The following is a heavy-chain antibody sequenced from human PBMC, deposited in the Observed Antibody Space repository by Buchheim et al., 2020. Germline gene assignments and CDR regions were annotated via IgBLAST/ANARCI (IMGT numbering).Heavy chain of an antibody. CDR1: GCSVSSSSYH. Sequence: QLQLQESGPGLVKPSETLSLTCTVSGCSVSSSSYHWGWIRQPPGKGLEWIGSIFYSGSTYYNPSLKNRVTISVDTSKTQFSRKLCSVTAADTAVYYGARNFDPSRYGENLFDYWGQGT. D-gene: IGHD3-9*01. J-gene: IGHJ4*02. CDR2: IFYSGST. V-gene: IGHV4-39*07. CDR3: ARNFDPSRYGENLFDY.